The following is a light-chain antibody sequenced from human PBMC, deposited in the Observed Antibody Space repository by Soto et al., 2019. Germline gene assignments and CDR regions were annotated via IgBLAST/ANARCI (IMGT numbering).Light chain of an antibody. V-gene: IGKV3-15*01. CDR2: GPS. J-gene: IGKJ1*01. CDR3: QQYTHWPVWS. Sequence: EIVLTQSPATLSVSPGERATLSCRASQSISSNLAWYQQKPGQAPRLLIYGPSTRATGVPARFSGSGSGTEFTLTISSLQSEDFAMYYCQQYTHWPVWSFGQGNKLEIK. CDR1: QSISSN.